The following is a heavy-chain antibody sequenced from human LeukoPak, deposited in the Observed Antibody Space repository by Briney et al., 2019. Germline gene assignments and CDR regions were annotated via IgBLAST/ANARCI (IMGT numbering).Heavy chain of an antibody. V-gene: IGHV3-48*03. CDR3: ARTNAAVIIGVSSWFDP. CDR2: ISSSGSTI. D-gene: IGHD3-10*01. Sequence: GGSLRLSCAASGFTFSSYEMHWVRQAPGKGLEWVSYISSSGSTIYYADSVKGRFTISRDNAKNSLYLQMSSLRAEDTAVYYCARTNAAVIIGVSSWFDPWGQGTLVTVSS. CDR1: GFTFSSYE. J-gene: IGHJ5*02.